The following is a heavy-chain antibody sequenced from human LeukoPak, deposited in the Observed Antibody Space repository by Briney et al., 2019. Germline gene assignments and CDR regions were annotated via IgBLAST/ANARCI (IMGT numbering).Heavy chain of an antibody. CDR1: GFTFDDYA. J-gene: IGHJ6*02. D-gene: IGHD2-2*01. V-gene: IGHV3-9*01. CDR3: ARVLVPAARPPYYYYYGMDV. Sequence: GRSLRLSCAASGFTFDDYAMHWVRQAPGKGLEWVSGISWNSGSIGYADSVKGRFTISRDNAKNSLYLQMNSLRAEDTAVYYCARVLVPAARPPYYYYYGMDVWGQGTTVTVSS. CDR2: ISWNSGSI.